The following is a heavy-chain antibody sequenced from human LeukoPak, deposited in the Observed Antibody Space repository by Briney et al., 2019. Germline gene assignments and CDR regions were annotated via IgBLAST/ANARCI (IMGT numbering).Heavy chain of an antibody. J-gene: IGHJ5*02. Sequence: SETLSLTCAVYGGSFSGYYWSWIRQPPGKGLEWIGEINHSGSTNYNPSLKSRVTISVDTSKNQFSLKLSSVSAADTAVYYCAGADYNSEWFDPWGQGTLVTVSS. V-gene: IGHV4-34*01. CDR3: AGADYNSEWFDP. CDR2: INHSGST. CDR1: GGSFSGYY. D-gene: IGHD5-24*01.